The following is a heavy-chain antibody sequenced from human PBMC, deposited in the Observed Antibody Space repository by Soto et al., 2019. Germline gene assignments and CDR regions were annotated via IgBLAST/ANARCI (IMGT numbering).Heavy chain of an antibody. Sequence: QLQLQESGPGLVKPSETLSLTCTVSGGSMRSTGYYWGWIRQPPGTGLEWIGSIYFGGRTYYNPSAKSRVTVSVDTSKTQLSLKLSSLTAADTSVYYCARQPNYDYGDYGPMDYWGQGILVTVSS. CDR2: IYFGGRT. J-gene: IGHJ4*02. CDR3: ARQPNYDYGDYGPMDY. CDR1: GGSMRSTGYY. D-gene: IGHD4-17*01. V-gene: IGHV4-39*01.